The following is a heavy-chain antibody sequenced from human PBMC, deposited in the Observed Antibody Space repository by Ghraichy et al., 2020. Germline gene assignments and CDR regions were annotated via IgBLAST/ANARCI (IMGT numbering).Heavy chain of an antibody. Sequence: GSLRLSCTASGFNFTKFAMAWVRQAPGKGLEWVSSIPANGENPYSIASVKGRFTISRDNSQNTLFLQMNNLRAEDTATYYCAKDNFFAYSANWFDSWGQGTLVTVYS. CDR3: AKDNFFAYSANWFDS. CDR2: IPANGENP. J-gene: IGHJ5*01. D-gene: IGHD4-11*01. V-gene: IGHV3-23*01. CDR1: GFNFTKFA.